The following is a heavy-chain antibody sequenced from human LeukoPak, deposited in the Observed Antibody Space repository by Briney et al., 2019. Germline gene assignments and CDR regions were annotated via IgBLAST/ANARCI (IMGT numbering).Heavy chain of an antibody. J-gene: IGHJ4*02. D-gene: IGHD3-10*01. Sequence: GGSLRLSCAASGFIFNNNYMSWVRQAPGKGLEWVSVFYSGGSTYYSDSVKDRFTISRDSSKNTVYLQMNSLRAADTAVYYCARGAGSAAPFDYWGQGTLVTVSS. CDR3: ARGAGSAAPFDY. CDR1: GFIFNNNY. V-gene: IGHV3-53*01. CDR2: FYSGGST.